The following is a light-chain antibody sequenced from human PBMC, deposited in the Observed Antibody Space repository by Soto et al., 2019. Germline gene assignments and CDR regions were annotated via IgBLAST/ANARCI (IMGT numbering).Light chain of an antibody. J-gene: IGKJ4*01. Sequence: DIQMTQSPSSLSASVGDRVTIICRARQDISNYVAWFQQKPGKAPKYLIYAASSLHSGVPSNFSGSGSGTDFTLTISSLQTEDFATYCCQRYETYPLTFGGGTKVEI. CDR1: QDISNY. V-gene: IGKV1-16*02. CDR2: AAS. CDR3: QRYETYPLT.